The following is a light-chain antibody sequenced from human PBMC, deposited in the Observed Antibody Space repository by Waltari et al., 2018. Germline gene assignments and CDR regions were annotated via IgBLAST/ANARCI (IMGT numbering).Light chain of an antibody. Sequence: DIVLTQSPALLSLSPGERASLSCRASQSVTNYLAWYQQKPGQAPRLLIYDTSNRTTVISARLSGSGFATDFTLTVSSVEPDVFAVYYCRQRRNWPLTFGGGTKVEIK. CDR1: QSVTNY. CDR2: DTS. J-gene: IGKJ4*01. V-gene: IGKV3-11*01. CDR3: RQRRNWPLT.